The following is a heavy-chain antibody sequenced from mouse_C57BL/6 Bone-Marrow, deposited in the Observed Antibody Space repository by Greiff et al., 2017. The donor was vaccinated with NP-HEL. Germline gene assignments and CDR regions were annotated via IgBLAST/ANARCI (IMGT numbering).Heavy chain of an antibody. Sequence: VQLKQSGPELVKPGASVKMSCKASGYTFTDYNMHWVKQSHGKSLEWIGYINPNNGGTSYNQKFKGKATLTVNKSSSTAYMELRSLTSEDSAVYYCARKAIYYDYDGAWFAYWGQGTLVTVSA. J-gene: IGHJ3*01. CDR3: ARKAIYYDYDGAWFAY. D-gene: IGHD2-4*01. CDR1: GYTFTDYN. CDR2: INPNNGGT. V-gene: IGHV1-22*01.